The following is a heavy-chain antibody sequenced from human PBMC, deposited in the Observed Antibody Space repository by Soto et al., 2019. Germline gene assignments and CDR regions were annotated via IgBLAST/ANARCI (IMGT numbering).Heavy chain of an antibody. Sequence: SVKVSCKASGGTFSSYAISWVRQAPGQGLEWVGGIIPIFGTANYAQKFQGRVTITADESTSTAYMELSSLRSEDTAVYYCARDGDRIQLWLPGYYYGMDVWGQGTTVTVSS. CDR3: ARDGDRIQLWLPGYYYGMDV. D-gene: IGHD5-18*01. CDR1: GGTFSSYA. J-gene: IGHJ6*02. V-gene: IGHV1-69*13. CDR2: IIPIFGTA.